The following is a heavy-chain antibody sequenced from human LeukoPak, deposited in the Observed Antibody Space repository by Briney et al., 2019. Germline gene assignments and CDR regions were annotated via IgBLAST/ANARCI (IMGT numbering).Heavy chain of an antibody. D-gene: IGHD6-13*01. CDR1: GGSISSSSYY. J-gene: IGHJ5*02. CDR2: IYYSGNT. V-gene: IGHV4-39*01. CDR3: ATSQYSIAATDGWFDP. Sequence: PSETLSLTCTVSGGSISSSSYYWGWIRQPPGKGLVWLGSIYYSGNTYYNPSLKSRVTISVDTSKKQFSLKLTSVTAADTAVYYCATSQYSIAATDGWFDPWGQGVLVTVSS.